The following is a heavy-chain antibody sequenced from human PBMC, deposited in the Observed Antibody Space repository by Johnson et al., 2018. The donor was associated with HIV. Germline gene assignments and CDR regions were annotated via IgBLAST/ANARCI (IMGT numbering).Heavy chain of an antibody. Sequence: EVQLVESGGGVVQPGRSLRLSCAASGFTFSSYAVHWVRQAPGKGLEWVSVIYSGGSTYSADSVKGRFTISRDNSKNTLYRQLNSLRAEDTAVYYCARDGGGRDAFDIWGQGTMVTVSS. CDR1: GFTFSSYA. CDR2: IYSGGST. V-gene: IGHV3-66*01. D-gene: IGHD3-16*01. J-gene: IGHJ3*02. CDR3: ARDGGGRDAFDI.